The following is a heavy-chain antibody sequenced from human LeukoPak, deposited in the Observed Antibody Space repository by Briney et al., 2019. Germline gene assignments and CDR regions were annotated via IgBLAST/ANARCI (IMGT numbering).Heavy chain of an antibody. CDR2: LNTDGGTT. Sequence: GGSLRLSCAASGFTFSNYWMLWVRQAPGKGLVWVSRLNTDGGTTIYADSVKGRFTISRDNAKNTLYLQMNSLRAEDTTVYYCARDRGGDAFDMCTQVTMVIV. V-gene: IGHV3-74*01. J-gene: IGHJ3*02. CDR1: GFTFSNYW. CDR3: ARDRGGDAFDM.